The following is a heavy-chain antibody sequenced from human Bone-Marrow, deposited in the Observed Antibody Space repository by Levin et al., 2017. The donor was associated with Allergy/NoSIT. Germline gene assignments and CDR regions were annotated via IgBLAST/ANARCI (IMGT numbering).Heavy chain of an antibody. CDR1: GFSVSDTGVV. CDR3: VHRGRFGSAWQTKFFFDY. D-gene: IGHD3-3*01. V-gene: IGHV2-5*02. Sequence: SGPTLVKPTETLTLTCTFSGFSVSDTGVVVGWIRQPPGKALDWLALIYWDDDKRYSSSLKTRLTITKDTSKNQVVLTMTNMDPVDTGTYYCVHRGRFGSAWQTKFFFDYWGQGALVTVSS. CDR2: IYWDDDK. J-gene: IGHJ4*02.